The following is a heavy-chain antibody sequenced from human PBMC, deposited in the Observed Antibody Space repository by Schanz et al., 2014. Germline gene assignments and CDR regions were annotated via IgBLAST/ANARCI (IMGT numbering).Heavy chain of an antibody. J-gene: IGHJ4*02. Sequence: EVQLLDSGGGLVQPGGSLRLSCEASEFTFSSYKMNWVRQAPGKGLEWVSSISSSGSYIHYADSVKGRFTISRDNAKNTLYLQMNSLRAEDTAVYYCAKDLLYGAPMPLNHLDYWGQGTLVTVSS. V-gene: IGHV3-21*04. CDR1: EFTFSSYK. D-gene: IGHD2-2*01. CDR3: AKDLLYGAPMPLNHLDY. CDR2: ISSSGSYI.